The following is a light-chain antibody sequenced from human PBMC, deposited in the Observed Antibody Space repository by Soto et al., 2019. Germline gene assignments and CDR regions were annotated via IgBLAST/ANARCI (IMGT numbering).Light chain of an antibody. CDR1: QSVLYSSNNKNY. J-gene: IGKJ2*01. CDR2: WAS. CDR3: QQYYSTPHT. Sequence: DIVMTQSPDSLAVSLCERATINCKSSQSVLYSSNNKNYLAWYQQKPGQPPKLLIYWASTRETGVPDRFSGSGSGTDFALTISTMQAEAVAVYYCQQYYSTPHTFGQGTKLEIK. V-gene: IGKV4-1*01.